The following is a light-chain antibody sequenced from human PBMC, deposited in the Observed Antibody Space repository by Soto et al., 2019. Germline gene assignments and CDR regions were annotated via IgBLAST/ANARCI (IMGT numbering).Light chain of an antibody. Sequence: DIQMTQSPSTLSAPVGDRVTITCRASQSISTWLAWYQQKPGKAPKLLIYKASSLEGGVPSRFSGSGSGTEFNITISSLQPDDFATYYCQQYNTYPLTFGGGTTVDIK. CDR3: QQYNTYPLT. CDR2: KAS. J-gene: IGKJ4*01. V-gene: IGKV1-5*03. CDR1: QSISTW.